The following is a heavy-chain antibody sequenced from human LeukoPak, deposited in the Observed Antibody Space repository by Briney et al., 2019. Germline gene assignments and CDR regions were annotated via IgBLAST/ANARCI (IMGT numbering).Heavy chain of an antibody. V-gene: IGHV4-39*07. J-gene: IGHJ4*02. CDR3: ARDYGFVDTAMSFDY. D-gene: IGHD5-18*01. CDR1: GGSISSSSYY. Sequence: SETLSLTCTVSGGSISSSSYYWGWIRQPPGKGLEWIGSIYYSGSTYYNPSLKSRVTISVDTSKNQFSLKLSSVTAADTAVYYCARDYGFVDTAMSFDYWGQGTLVTVSS. CDR2: IYYSGST.